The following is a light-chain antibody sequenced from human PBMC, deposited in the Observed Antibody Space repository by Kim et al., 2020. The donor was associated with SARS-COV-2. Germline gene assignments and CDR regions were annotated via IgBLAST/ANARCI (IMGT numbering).Light chain of an antibody. V-gene: IGLV1-47*01. CDR3: AAWDDTLNAWV. Sequence: QSALTQPPSASRTPGQRVTISCSGSSSNIGINYVYWYQQLPGTAPKLLIYKNNQRPSGVPDRFSGSKSGTSASLVISGLRSEDEADYYCAAWDDTLNAWVFGGGTQLTVL. J-gene: IGLJ3*02. CDR2: KNN. CDR1: SSNIGINY.